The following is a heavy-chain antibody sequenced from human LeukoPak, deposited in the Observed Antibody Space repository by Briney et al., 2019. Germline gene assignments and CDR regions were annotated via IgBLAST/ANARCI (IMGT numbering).Heavy chain of an antibody. D-gene: IGHD6-19*01. CDR2: IYHSGST. V-gene: IGHV4-4*02. J-gene: IGHJ3*02. CDR3: ARDSGIAVAGTVSAFDI. CDR1: GGSIRRSNW. Sequence: PSETLSLTCAVSGGSIRRSNWWSWVRQPPGKGLEWIGEIYHSGSTNYNPSLKSRVTISVDKSKNQFSLKLSSVTAADTAVYYCARDSGIAVAGTVSAFDIWGQGTMVTVSS.